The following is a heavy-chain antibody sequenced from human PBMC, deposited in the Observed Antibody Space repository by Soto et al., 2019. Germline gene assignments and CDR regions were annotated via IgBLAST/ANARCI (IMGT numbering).Heavy chain of an antibody. CDR1: GFTFSSSA. CDR2: ISYDGSNK. J-gene: IGHJ4*02. CDR3: ARDGMITFGGVIVTLYYFDY. Sequence: QVQLVESGGGVVQPGRSLRLSCAASGFTFSSSAMHWVRQAPGKGLEWVAVISYDGSNKYYADSVKGRFTISRDNCKNTLYLQMNSRRAEDTAVYYCARDGMITFGGVIVTLYYFDYWGQGTLVTVSS. D-gene: IGHD3-16*02. V-gene: IGHV3-30-3*01.